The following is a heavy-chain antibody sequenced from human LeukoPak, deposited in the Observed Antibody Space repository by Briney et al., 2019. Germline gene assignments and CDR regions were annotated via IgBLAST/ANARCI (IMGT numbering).Heavy chain of an antibody. CDR3: AKDGRSIAVAGTYGAFDI. CDR1: GFTFSSYG. J-gene: IGHJ3*02. D-gene: IGHD6-19*01. V-gene: IGHV3-30*02. CDR2: IRYDGSNK. Sequence: GGSLRLSCAASGFTFSSYGMHWVRQAPGKGLEWVAFIRYDGSNKYYADSVKGRFTISRDNSKNTLYLQMNSLRAEDTAVYYCAKDGRSIAVAGTYGAFDIWGQGTMVTVSS.